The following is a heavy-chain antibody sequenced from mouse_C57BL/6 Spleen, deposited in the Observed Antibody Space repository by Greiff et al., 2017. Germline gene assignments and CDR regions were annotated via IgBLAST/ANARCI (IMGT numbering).Heavy chain of an antibody. Sequence: QVQLQQPGAELVKPGASVKMSCKASGYPFPSYWITWVKQRPGQGLEWIGDIYPGSGSTNYNEKFKSKATLTVDTSSSTAYMLLSSLTSEDSAVYYCARCDYDWFAYWGQGTLVTVSA. D-gene: IGHD2-4*01. CDR3: ARCDYDWFAY. CDR1: GYPFPSYW. J-gene: IGHJ3*01. V-gene: IGHV1-55*01. CDR2: IYPGSGST.